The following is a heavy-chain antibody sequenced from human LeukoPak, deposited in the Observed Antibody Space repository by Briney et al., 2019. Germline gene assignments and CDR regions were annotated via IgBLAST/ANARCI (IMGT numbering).Heavy chain of an antibody. CDR2: IYYSGST. D-gene: IGHD6-13*01. CDR3: ARDRGVAAAGYWYFDL. CDR1: GGSISSSSYY. V-gene: IGHV4-39*02. J-gene: IGHJ2*01. Sequence: PSETLSLTCTVSGGSISSSSYYWGWIRQPPGKGLEWIGSIYYSGSTYYNPSLKSRVTISVDTSKNQFSLKLSSVTAADTAVYYCARDRGVAAAGYWYFDLWGRGTLVTVSS.